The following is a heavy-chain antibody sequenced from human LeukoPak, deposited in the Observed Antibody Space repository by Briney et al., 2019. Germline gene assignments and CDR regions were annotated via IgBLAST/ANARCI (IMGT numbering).Heavy chain of an antibody. CDR1: GFTFSSHW. CDR3: AREVFEGQRQSDAFDV. V-gene: IGHV3-74*01. CDR2: VNGPGDWT. Sequence: GGSLRLSCAASGFTFSSHWMPWVRQAPGEGLVWVSRVNGPGDWTHYADSVRGRFIISRDNAENTISLQMNNLRAEDTAVYFCAREVFEGQRQSDAFDVWGQGTIVTVSS. D-gene: IGHD6-25*01. J-gene: IGHJ3*01.